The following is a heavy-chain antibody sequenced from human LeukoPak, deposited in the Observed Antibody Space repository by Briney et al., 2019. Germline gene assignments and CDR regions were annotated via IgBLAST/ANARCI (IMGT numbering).Heavy chain of an antibody. D-gene: IGHD1-26*01. CDR1: GFTFSDHY. CDR2: IRNKANSYTT. CDR3: TTASGSYLFDY. V-gene: IGHV3-72*01. J-gene: IGHJ4*02. Sequence: PGGSLRLSCAASGFTFSDHYMDWVRQAPGKGLEWVGRIRNKANSYTTEYAASVKGRFTISRDDSKNTLYLQMNSLKTEDTAVYYCTTASGSYLFDYWGQGTLVTVSS.